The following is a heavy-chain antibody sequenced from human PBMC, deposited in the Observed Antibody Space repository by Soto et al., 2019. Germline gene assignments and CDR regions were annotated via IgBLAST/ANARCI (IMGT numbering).Heavy chain of an antibody. CDR2: ISGYNGNT. CDR1: GYTFSGYS. J-gene: IGHJ6*04. D-gene: IGHD2-21*01. Sequence: QVVLEQSGGEVKKPGASVKVSCKASGYTFSGYSITWVRQAPGQGLECMERISGYNGNTNYARTLRGRLTLTTDTSTSTAYMELRSVTSDDTAVYYCARDVFCGGAPACPDMDVWGEGTMVTVSS. CDR3: ARDVFCGGAPACPDMDV. V-gene: IGHV1-18*04.